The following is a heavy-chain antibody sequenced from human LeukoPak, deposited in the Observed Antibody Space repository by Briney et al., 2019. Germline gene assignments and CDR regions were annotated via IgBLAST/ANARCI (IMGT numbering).Heavy chain of an antibody. CDR1: GFIFTNFA. J-gene: IGHJ4*02. V-gene: IGHV3-23*01. CDR3: ARGVGAGWCLYFDN. D-gene: IGHD6-19*01. CDR2: LSGAGGSA. Sequence: GGSLRLSCTASGFIFTNFAMNWVRQAPGKGLEWVSGLSGAGGSAFYADSVKGRFTISRDLSKNTLYLEVNSLRADDTAVYYCARGVGAGWCLYFDNWGQGTLVTVSS.